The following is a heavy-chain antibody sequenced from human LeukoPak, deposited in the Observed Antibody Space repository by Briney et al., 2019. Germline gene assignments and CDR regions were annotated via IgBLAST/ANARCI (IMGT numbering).Heavy chain of an antibody. D-gene: IGHD5-18*01. CDR2: INHSGSA. J-gene: IGHJ4*02. Sequence: SETLSLTCAVSGGSFSGYYWTWIRQPPGKGLEWIGEINHSGSANYNPSLMSRVTISLDTSKNHFSLNLSSVTAADTAVYYCARASRELWSIDYWGQGTLVTVSS. CDR1: GGSFSGYY. CDR3: ARASRELWSIDY. V-gene: IGHV4-34*01.